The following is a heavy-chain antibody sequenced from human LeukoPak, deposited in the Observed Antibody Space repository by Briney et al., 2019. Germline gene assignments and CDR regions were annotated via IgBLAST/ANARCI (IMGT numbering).Heavy chain of an antibody. J-gene: IGHJ4*02. D-gene: IGHD3-9*01. CDR1: GGSISSSSYY. V-gene: IGHV4-39*01. Sequence: PSETLSLTCTVSGGSISSSSYYWGWIRQPPGKGLEWIGSIYYSGSTYYNPSLKSRVTISVDTSKNQFSLKLSSVTAADTAVYYCARHSKNAGLRYFGWLEFVPMIDYWGQGTLVTVSS. CDR3: ARHSKNAGLRYFGWLEFVPMIDY. CDR2: IYYSGST.